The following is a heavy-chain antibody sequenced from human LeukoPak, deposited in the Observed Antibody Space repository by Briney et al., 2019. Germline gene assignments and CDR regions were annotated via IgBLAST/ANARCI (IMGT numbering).Heavy chain of an antibody. Sequence: GASVKVSCKASGGTFSSYAISWVRQAPGQGLEWMGRIIPIFGTANYAQKFQGRVTITTDESTSTAYMELSSQRSEDTAVYYCALNRYYDILTGYPFDYWGQGTLVTVSS. CDR3: ALNRYYDILTGYPFDY. J-gene: IGHJ4*02. CDR1: GGTFSSYA. D-gene: IGHD3-9*01. CDR2: IIPIFGTA. V-gene: IGHV1-69*05.